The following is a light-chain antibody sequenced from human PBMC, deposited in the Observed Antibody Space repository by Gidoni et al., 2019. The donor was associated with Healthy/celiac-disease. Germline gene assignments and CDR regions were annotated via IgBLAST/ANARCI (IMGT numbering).Light chain of an antibody. Sequence: DIQMTQSPSSLSASVGDRVTITRRASQSISTYLNWYQQKPGKAPKLLIYAPSSFQSGVPSRFSCSVSVTDFTLTIISLHPEDFATYYCQQSYSTPLTFRGGTKVEL. J-gene: IGKJ4*01. CDR3: QQSYSTPLT. CDR1: QSISTY. CDR2: APS. V-gene: IGKV1-39*01.